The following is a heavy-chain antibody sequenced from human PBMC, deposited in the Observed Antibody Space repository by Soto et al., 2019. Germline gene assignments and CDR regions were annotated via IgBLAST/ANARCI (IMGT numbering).Heavy chain of an antibody. CDR3: ASGNYDFWRGYETDYFDY. V-gene: IGHV3-7*03. J-gene: IGHJ4*02. Sequence: HPGGSLRLSCAASGFTFSSYEMNWVRQAPGKGLEWVANIKQDGSEKYYVDSVKGRFTISRDNAKNSLYLQMNSLRAEDTGIYYCASGNYDFWRGYETDYFDYWGQGTPVTVSS. CDR1: GFTFSSYE. CDR2: IKQDGSEK. D-gene: IGHD3-3*01.